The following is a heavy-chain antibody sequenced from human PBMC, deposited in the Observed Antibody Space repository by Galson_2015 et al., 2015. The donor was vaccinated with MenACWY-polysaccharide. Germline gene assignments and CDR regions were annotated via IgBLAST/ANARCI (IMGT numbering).Heavy chain of an antibody. J-gene: IGHJ6*02. CDR3: LVVPGGNYRAMDV. V-gene: IGHV3-74*01. Sequence: SLRLSCAASGFTFSSSWMHWVRQAPGKGLVWVSRILSDGSSTNYADSVKGRFTISRDNSKNMVYLQMNSLRAEDTAVYYSLVVPGGNYRAMDVWGQGTTVTVSS. CDR1: GFTFSSSW. CDR2: ILSDGSST. D-gene: IGHD2-2*01.